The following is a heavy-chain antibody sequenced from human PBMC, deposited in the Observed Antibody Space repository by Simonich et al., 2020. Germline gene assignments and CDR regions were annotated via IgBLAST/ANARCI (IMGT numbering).Heavy chain of an antibody. CDR1: GFTFSSYS. V-gene: IGHV3-21*01. D-gene: IGHD3-3*01. Sequence: EVQLVESGGDLVKPGGSLRLSCAASGFTFSSYSMNWVRQAPGKGLEWGSSISSSSSYIYYADSVKGRFTISRDNAKNSLYLQMNSRRAEDTAVYYCARKRFLEWFFDYWGQGTLVTVSS. CDR3: ARKRFLEWFFDY. CDR2: ISSSSSYI. J-gene: IGHJ4*02.